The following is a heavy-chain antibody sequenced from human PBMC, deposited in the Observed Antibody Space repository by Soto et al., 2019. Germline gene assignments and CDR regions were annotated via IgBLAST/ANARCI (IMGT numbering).Heavy chain of an antibody. J-gene: IGHJ5*02. V-gene: IGHV5-51*01. D-gene: IGHD6-6*01. CDR3: ARHAGPLYSSSLSGWFDP. CDR1: GYSFTSYW. CDR2: IYPGDSDT. Sequence: PGESLKISCKGSGYSFTSYWIGWVRQMPGKGLEWMGIIYPGDSDTRYGPSFQGQVTISADKSISTAYLQWSSLKASDTAMYYCARHAGPLYSSSLSGWFDPWGQGTLVTVSS.